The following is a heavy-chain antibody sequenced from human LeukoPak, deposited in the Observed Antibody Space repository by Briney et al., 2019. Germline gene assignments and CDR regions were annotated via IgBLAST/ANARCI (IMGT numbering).Heavy chain of an antibody. Sequence: SETLSLACTVSGGSISSYYWSWIRQPPGKGLEWIGYIYYSGSTNYNPSLKSRVTISVDTSKNQFSLKLSSVTAADTAVYYCATSIMIGYYYYMDVWGKGTTVTVSS. D-gene: IGHD3-16*01. V-gene: IGHV4-59*01. CDR3: ATSIMIGYYYYMDV. CDR1: GGSISSYY. CDR2: IYYSGST. J-gene: IGHJ6*03.